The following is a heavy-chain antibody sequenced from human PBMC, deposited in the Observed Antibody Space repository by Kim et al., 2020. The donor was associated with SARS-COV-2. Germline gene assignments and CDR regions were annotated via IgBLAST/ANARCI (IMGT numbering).Heavy chain of an antibody. CDR3: ARELGGSYYYGMDV. CDR2: ISYDGSNK. J-gene: IGHJ6*02. CDR1: GVTCSSYA. V-gene: IGHV3-30*04. Sequence: GGSLRLSCAASGVTCSSYAMHWVRQAPGKGLEWVAVISYDGSNKYYADSVKGRFTISRDNSKNTLYLQMNSLRAEDTAVYYCARELGGSYYYGMDVWGQGNTVTV. D-gene: IGHD2-15*01.